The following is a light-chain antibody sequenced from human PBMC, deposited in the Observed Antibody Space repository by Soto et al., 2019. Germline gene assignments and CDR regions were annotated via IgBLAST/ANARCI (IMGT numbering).Light chain of an antibody. CDR1: QSISTN. V-gene: IGKV3-15*01. Sequence: EIVMTQSQATLSVFPGERATLSCRASQSISTNLAWYQQKPGQAPRLLIYGASARATGIPARFSGSGSGTEFTLTISSLQSEDFAVYYCHQYNNWPPYTFGQGTKLDIK. CDR2: GAS. CDR3: HQYNNWPPYT. J-gene: IGKJ2*01.